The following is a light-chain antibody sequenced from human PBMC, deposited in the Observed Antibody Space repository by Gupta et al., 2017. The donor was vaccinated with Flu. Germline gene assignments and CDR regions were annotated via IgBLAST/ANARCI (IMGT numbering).Light chain of an antibody. V-gene: IGKV3-20*01. CDR1: QSVSASY. CDR2: GTS. J-gene: IGKJ2*01. Sequence: ETVLTQSPGILSLSPGERATLSCMASQSVSASYVAWYQQKPGQAPRLLIYGTSTRATGIPGRFRGSGSGTDFTLTISRLEPEDFAVYYCQQYAGSPFTFGQGTKLEI. CDR3: QQYAGSPFT.